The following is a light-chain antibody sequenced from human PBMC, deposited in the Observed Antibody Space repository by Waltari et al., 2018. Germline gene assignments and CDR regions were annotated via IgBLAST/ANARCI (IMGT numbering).Light chain of an antibody. CDR3: QTWGTGGV. J-gene: IGLJ3*02. CDR2: VNSDGSH. Sequence: QVVLTQAPSASASLGDSVRLTCTLSSGHSNYAIAWLQQQPEKGPRYLMKVNSDGSHSEGGDIPHRFSGSSSGAERYLIISNLQSEEEADYYCQTWGTGGVFGGGTKLTVL. V-gene: IGLV4-69*01. CDR1: SGHSNYA.